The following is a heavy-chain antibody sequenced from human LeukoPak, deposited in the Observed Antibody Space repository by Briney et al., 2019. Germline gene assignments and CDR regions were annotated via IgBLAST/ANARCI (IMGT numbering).Heavy chain of an antibody. V-gene: IGHV4-39*01. CDR1: GGSISSSNW. CDR2: ISYSGST. J-gene: IGHJ6*03. CDR3: ARPGQNYYYYYMDV. Sequence: SETLSLTCAVSGGSISSSNWWSWVRQPPGRGLEWIGSISYSGSTYYNPSLKSRVTISVDTSKNQFSLKLSSVTAADTAVYYCARPGQNYYYYYMDVWGKGTTVTVSS.